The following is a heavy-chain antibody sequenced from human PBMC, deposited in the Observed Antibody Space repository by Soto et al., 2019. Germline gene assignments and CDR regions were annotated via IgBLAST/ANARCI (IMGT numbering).Heavy chain of an antibody. CDR2: INHSGRD. CDR1: GGSVSGYH. V-gene: IGHV4-34*01. CDR3: ARRPPRGIGFGDYKGRDV. Sequence: QLHLQQWGAGLLKPSETLSLTCGVEGGSVSGYHWTWLRQPPGKGLEWIGEINHSGRDNYNPSLNIRVSMSVDQSKKEFSLKLTSLTVADTAMYYCARRPPRGIGFGDYKGRDVWGRGTLVTVSS. D-gene: IGHD4-17*01. J-gene: IGHJ2*01.